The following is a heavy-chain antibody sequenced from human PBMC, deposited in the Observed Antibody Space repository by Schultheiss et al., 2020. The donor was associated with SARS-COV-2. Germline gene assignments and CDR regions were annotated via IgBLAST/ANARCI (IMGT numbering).Heavy chain of an antibody. V-gene: IGHV3-35*01. CDR2: VSWNGSRT. J-gene: IGHJ3*02. CDR3: ASGDTSGYYPTEGAAFDI. D-gene: IGHD3-22*01. Sequence: GGSLRLSCAASGFTFSNSDMNWVHQAPGKGLEWVSGVSWNGSRTHYADSVKGRFTISRDNSKNTLFLQMNSLRAEDTAVYYCASGDTSGYYPTEGAAFDIWGQGTMVTVSS. CDR1: GFTFSNSD.